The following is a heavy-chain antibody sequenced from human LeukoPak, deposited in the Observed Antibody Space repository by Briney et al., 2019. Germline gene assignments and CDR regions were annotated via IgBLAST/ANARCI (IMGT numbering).Heavy chain of an antibody. CDR3: ANFVFSRSHNWFDP. D-gene: IGHD6-13*01. CDR2: ISGSGGST. V-gene: IGHV3-23*01. CDR1: GFTFSSYA. Sequence: PGGSLRLSCAASGFTFSSYAMSWVRQAPGKGLEWVSAISGSGGSTYYADSVKGRFTISRDNSKNTLYLQMNSLRAEDTAVYYCANFVFSRSHNWFDPWGQGTLVTVSS. J-gene: IGHJ5*02.